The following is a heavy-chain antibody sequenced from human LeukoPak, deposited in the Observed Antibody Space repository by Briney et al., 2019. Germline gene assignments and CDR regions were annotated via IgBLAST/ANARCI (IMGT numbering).Heavy chain of an antibody. Sequence: ASVKVSCKASGYTFSGYYIHWVRQAPGQGLEWMGKINPSGGSTRYAQKFQGRVTMTGDTSTSTVYMELSSLRSEDTAVYFCARTMVDGGTNYWGQGTLVTVSS. CDR3: ARTMVDGGTNY. CDR2: INPSGGST. D-gene: IGHD2-15*01. V-gene: IGHV1-46*01. CDR1: GYTFSGYY. J-gene: IGHJ4*02.